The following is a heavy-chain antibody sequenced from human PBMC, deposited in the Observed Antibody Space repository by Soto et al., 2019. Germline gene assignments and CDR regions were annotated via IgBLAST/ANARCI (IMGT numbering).Heavy chain of an antibody. CDR1: GGTFSTHA. Sequence: QVQLVQSGAEVKKPGSSVKVSCKASGGTFSTHAISWVRQAPGQGLEWMGGIIPIFGTADYAQKFQGRVKITGEESTSTAYMEVGSLGAEDTAVYYCARREDYVISGNYFYAMDGWGQGTTVTVSS. V-gene: IGHV1-69*12. J-gene: IGHJ6*02. CDR2: IIPIFGTA. CDR3: ARREDYVISGNYFYAMDG. D-gene: IGHD1-26*01.